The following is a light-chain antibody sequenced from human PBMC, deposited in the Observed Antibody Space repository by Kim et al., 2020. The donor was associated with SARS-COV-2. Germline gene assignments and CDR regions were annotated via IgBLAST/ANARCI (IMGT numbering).Light chain of an antibody. Sequence: VALGQTGRITCERDSHRTYYTTWFQQKPGKAPIVVFYGKNNRPSGRPDRFSGSSSGNTASLTITATQAGDEADYYCNSRDNNDNLLFGGGTRLTVL. CDR3: NSRDNNDNLL. CDR1: SHRTYY. V-gene: IGLV3-19*01. CDR2: GKN. J-gene: IGLJ2*01.